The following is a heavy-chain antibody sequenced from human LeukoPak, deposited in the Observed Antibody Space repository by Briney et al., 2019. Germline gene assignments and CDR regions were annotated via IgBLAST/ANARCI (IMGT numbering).Heavy chain of an antibody. J-gene: IGHJ4*02. CDR1: GFTFSSYG. CDR2: ISYDGSNK. D-gene: IGHD7-27*01. Sequence: GGSLRLSCAASGFTFSSYGMHWVRQAPGKGLEWVTVISYDGSNKYYADSVKGRFTISRDNSKNTLYLQMNSLRAEDTAVYYCAKDGGLWVSAHWGDSWGRGTLVTVSS. CDR3: AKDGGLWVSAHWGDS. V-gene: IGHV3-30*18.